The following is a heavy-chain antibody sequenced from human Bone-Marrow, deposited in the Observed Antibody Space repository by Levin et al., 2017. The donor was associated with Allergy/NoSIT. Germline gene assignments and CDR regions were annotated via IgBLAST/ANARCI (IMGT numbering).Heavy chain of an antibody. CDR3: AKAMEASSLFDS. V-gene: IGHV3-43D*03. CDR2: VSWDGGST. Sequence: GGSLRLSCVASGFTFDDYAMHWVHQAPGKGLEWVSLVSWDGGSTYYADSVKGRFSISRDNTKNSLYLHMNSLRPEDTALYYCAKAMEASSLFDSWGRGTLVTVSS. CDR1: GFTFDDYA. D-gene: IGHD6-6*01. J-gene: IGHJ4*02.